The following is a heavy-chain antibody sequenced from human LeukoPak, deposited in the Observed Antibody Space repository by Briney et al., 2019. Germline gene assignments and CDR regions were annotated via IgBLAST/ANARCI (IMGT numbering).Heavy chain of an antibody. J-gene: IGHJ4*02. D-gene: IGHD1-14*01. Sequence: GGSLRLSCAASGFTFSSYGMHWVRQAPGKGLEWMAVISDDGSSKYYADSVKGRFTISRDNSKNTLYLQMNSLRAEDTAVYYCASGSTGDFDYWGQGTLVTVSS. V-gene: IGHV3-30*03. CDR1: GFTFSSYG. CDR3: ASGSTGDFDY. CDR2: ISDDGSSK.